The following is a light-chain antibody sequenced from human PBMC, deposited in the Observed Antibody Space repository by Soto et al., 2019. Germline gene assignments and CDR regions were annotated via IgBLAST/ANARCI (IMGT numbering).Light chain of an antibody. V-gene: IGLV2-11*01. CDR3: CSYAGSYTL. Sequence: QSVLTQPRSVSGSPGQSVTISCTGTSSDVGGYNYVSWYQQHPGKAPKLMIYDVSKRPPGVPDCFSGSKSGNTASLTISGLHAEDEADYYCCSYAGSYTLFGGGTKLTVL. CDR2: DVS. CDR1: SSDVGGYNY. J-gene: IGLJ2*01.